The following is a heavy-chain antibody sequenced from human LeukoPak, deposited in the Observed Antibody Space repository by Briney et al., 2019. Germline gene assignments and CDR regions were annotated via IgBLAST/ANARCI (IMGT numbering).Heavy chain of an antibody. D-gene: IGHD6-19*01. CDR2: INPNSGGT. J-gene: IGHJ4*02. Sequence: ASVKVSCKASGYTFTGYYMHWVRQAPGQGLEWMGWINPNSGGTNYAQKFQGRVTMTRDTSISIAYMELSRLRSDDTAVYYCATTTRRVIAVAFDYWGQGTLVTVSS. CDR3: ATTTRRVIAVAFDY. V-gene: IGHV1-2*02. CDR1: GYTFTGYY.